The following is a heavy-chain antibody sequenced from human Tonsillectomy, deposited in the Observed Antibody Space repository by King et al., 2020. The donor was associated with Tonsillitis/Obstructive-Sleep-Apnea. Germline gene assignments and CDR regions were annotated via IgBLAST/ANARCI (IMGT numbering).Heavy chain of an antibody. CDR3: ARSNFWSGYYVFWFDP. CDR1: GFSLSNSRMG. Sequence: VTLQESGPVLVKPTETLTLTCNVSGFSLSNSRMGVSWIRQPPGKALEWLAHIFSNDERSYNTSLKTRLTISKDTSKSQVVLTMTNMDPVDTATYYCARSNFWSGYYVFWFDPWGQGTLVTVSS. V-gene: IGHV2-26*01. J-gene: IGHJ5*02. CDR2: IFSNDER. D-gene: IGHD3-3*01.